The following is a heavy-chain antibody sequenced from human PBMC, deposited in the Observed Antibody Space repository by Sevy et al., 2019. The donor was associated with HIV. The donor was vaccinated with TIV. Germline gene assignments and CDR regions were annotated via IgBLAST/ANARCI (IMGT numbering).Heavy chain of an antibody. CDR3: ARDVGDFWTRLDY. D-gene: IGHD3-3*01. V-gene: IGHV3-30*04. Sequence: GGSLRLSCAASGFTFSSYAMHWVRQAPGKGLEWVAVMSYDGSNKYYADSVKGRFTISGDNSKNTLYLQMNSLRGEDTAVYYCARDVGDFWTRLDYWGQGTLVTVSP. J-gene: IGHJ4*02. CDR1: GFTFSSYA. CDR2: MSYDGSNK.